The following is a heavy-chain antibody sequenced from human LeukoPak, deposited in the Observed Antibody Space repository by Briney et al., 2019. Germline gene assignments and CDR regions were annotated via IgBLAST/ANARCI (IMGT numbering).Heavy chain of an antibody. CDR1: GYSVTTLAN. V-gene: IGHV4-38-2*02. CDR2: IYHGGST. J-gene: IGHJ4*02. D-gene: IGHD3-22*01. Sequence: SETLSLTCTVSGYSVTTLANWGWIRQSPGKGLEWVASIYHGGSTYYNPSLRGRVTISMNTSKNQISLRLTSVTAADTAVYYCAREKALIDHYDFTGYDWEYWGQGSLVIVSS. CDR3: AREKALIDHYDFTGYDWEY.